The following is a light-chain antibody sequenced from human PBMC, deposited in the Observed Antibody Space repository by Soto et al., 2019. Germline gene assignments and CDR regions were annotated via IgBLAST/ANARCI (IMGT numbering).Light chain of an antibody. CDR1: DSINNC. V-gene: IGKV1-5*01. J-gene: IGKJ2*01. Sequence: DIQMTQSPSTLSAFVGDRVTITCRASDSINNCLAWYQQKPGKAPKLLIYDAYILESGVPSRFSGSGSGTEFTLTISSVQPDEFATYYCQQYNRAYTVGQGSKLEIK. CDR2: DAY. CDR3: QQYNRAYT.